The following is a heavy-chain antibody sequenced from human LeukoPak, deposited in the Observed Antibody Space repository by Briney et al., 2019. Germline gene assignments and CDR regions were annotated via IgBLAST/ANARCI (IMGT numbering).Heavy chain of an antibody. CDR2: ISAYNGNT. V-gene: IGHV1-18*01. Sequence: GESLKISCKGSGYSFTSYGISWVRQAPGQGLEWMGWISAYNGNTNYAQKLQGRVTMTTDTSTSTAYMELRSLRSDDTAVYYCARAMVRHPPNWFDPWGQGTLVTVSS. CDR1: GYSFTSYG. D-gene: IGHD3-10*01. CDR3: ARAMVRHPPNWFDP. J-gene: IGHJ5*02.